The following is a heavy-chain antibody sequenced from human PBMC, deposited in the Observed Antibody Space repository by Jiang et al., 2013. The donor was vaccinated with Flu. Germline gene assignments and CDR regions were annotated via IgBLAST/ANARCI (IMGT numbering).Heavy chain of an antibody. J-gene: IGHJ4*02. CDR3: AKDNQLWPTAYYFDY. CDR1: GFTFSNYA. D-gene: IGHD5-18*01. CDR2: LSGSGGST. V-gene: IGHV3-23*01. Sequence: VQLLESGGGLEQRGGSLRLSCAASGFTFSNYAMSWVRQAPGKGLEWVSTLSGSGGSTYYADSVKGRFTISRDNSKNTLYLQMNSLRTEDTAVYYCAKDNQLWPTAYYFDYWGQGTLVTVSS.